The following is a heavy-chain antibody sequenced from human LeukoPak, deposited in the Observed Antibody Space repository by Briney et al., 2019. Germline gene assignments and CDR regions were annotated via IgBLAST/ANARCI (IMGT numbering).Heavy chain of an antibody. CDR1: GFTFSSYE. J-gene: IGHJ4*02. Sequence: PGGSLRLSCAASGFTFSSYEMNWVRQAPGKGLEWVSHISSSGSTIYYADSVKGRFTISRDNAKNSLYLQMNSLRAEDTAVYYCARDSSVRGVMRYWGQGTLVTVSS. CDR2: ISSSGSTI. V-gene: IGHV3-48*03. CDR3: ARDSSVRGVMRY. D-gene: IGHD3-10*01.